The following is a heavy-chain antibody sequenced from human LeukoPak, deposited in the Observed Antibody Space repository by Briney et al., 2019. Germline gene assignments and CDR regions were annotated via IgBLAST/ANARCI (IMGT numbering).Heavy chain of an antibody. CDR2: INTNTGNP. CDR1: GYIFTSYA. CDR3: ARVSSYGDYGDFDY. V-gene: IGHV7-4-1*02. J-gene: IGHJ4*02. D-gene: IGHD4-17*01. Sequence: ASVKVSCKASGYIFTSYAMNWVRQAPGQGLEWMGWINTNTGNPTYAQGFTGRFVISLDTSVSTAYLQISSLKAEDTAVYYCARVSSYGDYGDFDYWGQGTLVTVSS.